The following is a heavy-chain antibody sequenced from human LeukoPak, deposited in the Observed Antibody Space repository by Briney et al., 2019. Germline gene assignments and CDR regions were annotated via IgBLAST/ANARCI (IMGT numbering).Heavy chain of an antibody. Sequence: SETLSLTCAVYGGSFSGYYWSWIRQPPGKGLEWIGEINHSGSTNYNPSLKSRVTISVDTSKNQFSLKLSSVTAADTAVYYCARGPFGYYGSGSYSFCYYGMDVWGQGTTVTVSS. CDR1: GGSFSGYY. J-gene: IGHJ6*02. V-gene: IGHV4-34*01. CDR3: ARGPFGYYGSGSYSFCYYGMDV. D-gene: IGHD3-10*01. CDR2: INHSGST.